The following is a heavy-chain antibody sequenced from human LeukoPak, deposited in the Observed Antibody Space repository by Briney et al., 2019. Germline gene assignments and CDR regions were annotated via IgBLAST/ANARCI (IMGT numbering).Heavy chain of an antibody. Sequence: GGSLRLSCVASGFTFRTYAMSWVRQAPGKGLEWVSSIRSSGESTYYADSVKGRFTISRDNSRNTVFLQMKSLTAEDTAVYYCAKEVRESAWFYFDYWGQGTLATVSS. J-gene: IGHJ4*02. CDR3: AKEVRESAWFYFDY. V-gene: IGHV3-23*01. CDR2: IRSSGEST. D-gene: IGHD3-10*01. CDR1: GFTFRTYA.